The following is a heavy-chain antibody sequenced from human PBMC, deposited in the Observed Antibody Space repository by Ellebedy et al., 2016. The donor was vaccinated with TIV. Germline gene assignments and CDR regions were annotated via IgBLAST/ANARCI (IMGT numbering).Heavy chain of an antibody. V-gene: IGHV1-8*01. Sequence: ASVKVSCKASGYTFTSYDINWVRQATGQGLEWMGWMNPNSGNTGYAQKFQGRVTMTRNTSISTAYMELSSLRSDDTAVYYCARSRSSWYVGRNWFDPWGQGTLVTVSS. CDR2: MNPNSGNT. CDR3: ARSRSSWYVGRNWFDP. D-gene: IGHD6-13*01. CDR1: GYTFTSYD. J-gene: IGHJ5*02.